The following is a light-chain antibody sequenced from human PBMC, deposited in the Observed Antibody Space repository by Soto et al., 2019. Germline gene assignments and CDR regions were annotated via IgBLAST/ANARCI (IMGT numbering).Light chain of an antibody. CDR2: DAT. J-gene: IGKJ3*01. CDR1: QSVSTN. V-gene: IGKV3-15*01. Sequence: EIVMTQSPATMSVSPGERATLSCRASQSVSTNLAWYQQKPGQAPRLLIYDATTRATGIPARFSGSGSGTEFTLTISSLQSEDFAVYSCQQYNKWPEFTFGPGTKVDVK. CDR3: QQYNKWPEFT.